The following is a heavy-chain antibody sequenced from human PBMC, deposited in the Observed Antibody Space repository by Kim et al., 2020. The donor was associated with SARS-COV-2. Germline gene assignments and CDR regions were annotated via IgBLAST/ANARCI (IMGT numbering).Heavy chain of an antibody. V-gene: IGHV4-59*01. Sequence: PSLMSRVALSVDTSKNQLSLGLSSVTAADTAVYYCARDMSGYTGYGPGFDYWGQGILVTVSS. D-gene: IGHD5-12*01. J-gene: IGHJ4*02. CDR3: ARDMSGYTGYGPGFDY.